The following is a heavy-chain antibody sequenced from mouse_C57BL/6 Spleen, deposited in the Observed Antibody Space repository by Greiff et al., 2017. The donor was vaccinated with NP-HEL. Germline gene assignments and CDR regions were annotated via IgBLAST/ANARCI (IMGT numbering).Heavy chain of an antibody. CDR2: ISDGGSYT. CDR1: GFTFSSYA. V-gene: IGHV5-4*03. Sequence: VKLVESGGGLVKPGGSLKLSCAASGFTFSSYAMSWVRQTPEKRLEWVATISDGGSYTYYPDNVKGRFTISRDNAKNNLYLQMSHLKSEDTAMYYCARGRYYFDYWGQGTTLTVSS. J-gene: IGHJ2*01. CDR3: ARGRYYFDY.